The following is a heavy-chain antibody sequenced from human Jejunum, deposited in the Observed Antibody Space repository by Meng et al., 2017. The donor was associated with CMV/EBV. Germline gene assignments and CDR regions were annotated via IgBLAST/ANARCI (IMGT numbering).Heavy chain of an antibody. CDR1: GAYS. CDR2: SYYSGNT. V-gene: IGHV4-30-4*08. CDR3: ARGAQLLPPPTYYYYGLDV. J-gene: IGHJ6*02. Sequence: GAYSWSWLRQPPGKGPEWIGYSYYSGNTYYNPSLKSRVTISVDTSKNQFSLRLTSMTAADTAVYYCARGAQLLPPPTYYYYGLDVWGQGTTVTVSS. D-gene: IGHD5-18*01.